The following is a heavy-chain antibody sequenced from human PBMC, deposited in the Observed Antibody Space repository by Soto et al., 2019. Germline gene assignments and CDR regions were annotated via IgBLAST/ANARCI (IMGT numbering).Heavy chain of an antibody. CDR3: ARDLRFYYDSSGFDY. CDR2: IYYSGST. CDR1: GGSISSYY. V-gene: IGHV4-59*13. D-gene: IGHD3-22*01. Sequence: TSETLSLTFTVSGGSISSYYWSWILQPPWKGLEWIGYIYYSGSTNYNPSLKSRVNISVDTSKNQFSLKLSSVTAADTAVYYCARDLRFYYDSSGFDYWGQGTLVTVSS. J-gene: IGHJ4*02.